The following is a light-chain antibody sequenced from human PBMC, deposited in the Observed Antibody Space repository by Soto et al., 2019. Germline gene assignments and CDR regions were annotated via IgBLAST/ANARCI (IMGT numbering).Light chain of an antibody. Sequence: DVVMTQSPLSLPVTLGQPASISCRSSQSLVSSDGNNYLNWCQQRPGQSPRRLIYRVSNRDSGVPDRFSGRGSVTDFTLKISRVEAEDVGVYYCMQGTHWPWTFGQGTKGEIK. CDR1: QSLVSSDGNNY. CDR2: RVS. CDR3: MQGTHWPWT. J-gene: IGKJ1*01. V-gene: IGKV2-30*01.